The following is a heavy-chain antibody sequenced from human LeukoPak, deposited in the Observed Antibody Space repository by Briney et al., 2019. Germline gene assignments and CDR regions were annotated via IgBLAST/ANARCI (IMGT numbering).Heavy chain of an antibody. CDR1: GFTFSSYP. CDR3: ARDRKQQHTNHYYYYYYMDV. J-gene: IGHJ6*03. V-gene: IGHV3-21*01. D-gene: IGHD6-13*01. Sequence: GGSLRLSCAASGFTFSSYPISWVRQAPGKGLEWVSSISSSGSYKYYADSVKGRFTISRDNAKNSLYLQMNSLRAEDTAVYYCARDRKQQHTNHYYYYYYMDVWGKGTTVTVSS. CDR2: ISSSGSYK.